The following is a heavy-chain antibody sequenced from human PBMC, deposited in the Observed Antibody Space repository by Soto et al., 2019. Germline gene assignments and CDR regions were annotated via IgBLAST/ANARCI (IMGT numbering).Heavy chain of an antibody. V-gene: IGHV4-59*01. CDR1: CGSISPYY. D-gene: IGHD2-2*01. CDR2: IHYSGST. J-gene: IGHJ4*02. CDR3: AKGGTSSLPFDY. Sequence: QVQLQESGPGLVKPSETLSLTCTVSCGSISPYYWSWIRQPPGKGLEWIGNIHYSGSTDYNPSLKSRVTISIYTSTNQFSLKLNSVTAADTGVYYCAKGGTSSLPFDYWGQGTLVSVSS.